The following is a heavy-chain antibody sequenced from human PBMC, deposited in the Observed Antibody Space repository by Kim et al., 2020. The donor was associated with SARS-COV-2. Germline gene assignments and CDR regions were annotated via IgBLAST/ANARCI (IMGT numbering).Heavy chain of an antibody. V-gene: IGHV1-46*01. D-gene: IGHD2-15*01. J-gene: IGHJ2*01. Sequence: QKFQGRVTMTRDTSTSTVYMELSSLRSEDTAVYYCAREGRRGNPARYFDLWGRGTLVTVSS. CDR3: AREGRRGNPARYFDL.